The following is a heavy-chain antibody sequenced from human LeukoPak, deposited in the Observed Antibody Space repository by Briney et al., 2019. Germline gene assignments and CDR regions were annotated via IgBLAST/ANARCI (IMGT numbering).Heavy chain of an antibody. D-gene: IGHD6-19*01. Sequence: SQTLSLTCTVSGGSVSSGSYYWSWIRQPPGKGLEWIGYIYYSGSTNYNPSLKSRVTISVDTSKNQFSLKLSSVTAADTAVYYCASSSGWYVVYWGQGTLVTVSS. CDR2: IYYSGST. V-gene: IGHV4-61*01. CDR3: ASSSGWYVVY. J-gene: IGHJ4*02. CDR1: GGSVSSGSYY.